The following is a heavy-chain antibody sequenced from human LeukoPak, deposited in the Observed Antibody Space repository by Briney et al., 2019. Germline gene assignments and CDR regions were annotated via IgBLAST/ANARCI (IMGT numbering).Heavy chain of an antibody. Sequence: GESLKISCKGSGYSFTSYWIGWVRQMPGKGLEWMGIIYPGDSDTRYSPSFQGQVTISADKSTSTAYLQWSSLKASDTAMYYCARRGYCGGDCYSEVDYWGQGTLVTVSS. CDR2: IYPGDSDT. J-gene: IGHJ4*02. CDR1: GYSFTSYW. CDR3: ARRGYCGGDCYSEVDY. V-gene: IGHV5-51*01. D-gene: IGHD2-21*02.